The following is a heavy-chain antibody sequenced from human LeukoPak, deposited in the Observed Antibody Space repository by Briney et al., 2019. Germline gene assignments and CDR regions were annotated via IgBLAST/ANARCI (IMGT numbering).Heavy chain of an antibody. CDR3: ARATSGNYWGGYYFDY. Sequence: SVKVSCKASGGTFSSYAISWVRQAPGQGLEWMGGIIPIFGTANYAQKFQGRVTITADESTSTAYMELSSLRSEDTAVYYCARATSGNYWGGYYFDYWGQGTLVTVSS. CDR2: IIPIFGTA. D-gene: IGHD1-26*01. J-gene: IGHJ4*02. V-gene: IGHV1-69*13. CDR1: GGTFSSYA.